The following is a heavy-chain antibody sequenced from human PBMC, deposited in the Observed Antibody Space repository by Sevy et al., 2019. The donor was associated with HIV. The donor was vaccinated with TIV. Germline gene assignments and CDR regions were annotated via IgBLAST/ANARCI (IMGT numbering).Heavy chain of an antibody. J-gene: IGHJ6*03. D-gene: IGHD1-26*01. CDR1: GFTFSRFW. CDR3: AGGSSAWYDYYYYMDV. Sequence: GGSLRLSCAASGFTFSRFWMSWVRQAPGKGLEWVANINQGGSEKYYVDSVKGRFTISRDTAKNSLYLQMNSLRAEDTAVYYCAGGSSAWYDYYYYMDVWGKGTTVTVSS. V-gene: IGHV3-7*01. CDR2: INQGGSEK.